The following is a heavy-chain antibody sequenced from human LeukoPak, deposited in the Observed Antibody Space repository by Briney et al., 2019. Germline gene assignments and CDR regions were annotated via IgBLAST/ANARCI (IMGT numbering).Heavy chain of an antibody. D-gene: IGHD2-2*01. CDR3: ARDGIVVVPAAPTIFDY. CDR1: GFIVSSNY. J-gene: IGHJ4*02. CDR2: ISSSSSTI. V-gene: IGHV3-48*01. Sequence: GGSLRLSCAASGFIVSSNYMTWVRQAPGKGLEWVSYISSSSSTIYYADSVKGRFTISRDNAKNSLYLQMNSLRAEDTAVYYCARDGIVVVPAAPTIFDYWGQGTLVTVSS.